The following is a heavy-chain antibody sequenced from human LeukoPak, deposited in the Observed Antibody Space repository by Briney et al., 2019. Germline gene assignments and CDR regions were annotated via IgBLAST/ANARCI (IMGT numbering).Heavy chain of an antibody. CDR3: ARPMATTTGDAFDI. Sequence: PGGSLRLSCAASGFTFSSYSMNWVRQAPGKVLEWVSSISSSSSYIYYADSVKGRFTISRDNAKNSLYLQMNSLRAEDTAVYYCARPMATTTGDAFDIWGQGTMVTVSS. J-gene: IGHJ3*02. V-gene: IGHV3-21*01. CDR1: GFTFSSYS. CDR2: ISSSSSYI. D-gene: IGHD5-24*01.